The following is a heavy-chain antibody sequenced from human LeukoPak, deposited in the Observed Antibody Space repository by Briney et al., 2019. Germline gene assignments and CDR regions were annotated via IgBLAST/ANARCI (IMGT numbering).Heavy chain of an antibody. V-gene: IGHV3-53*01. D-gene: IGHD4-11*01. CDR1: GFTVSTNF. CDR2: IYSGGST. Sequence: RGSLRLSCVVSGFTVSTNFMSWVRQAPGERLEWVSVIYSGGSTYYADSVKGRFTISRDNSKNTLYLQMNSLRAEDTAVYYCARTRVDTTTFDYFDYWGQGTLVTVSS. J-gene: IGHJ4*02. CDR3: ARTRVDTTTFDYFDY.